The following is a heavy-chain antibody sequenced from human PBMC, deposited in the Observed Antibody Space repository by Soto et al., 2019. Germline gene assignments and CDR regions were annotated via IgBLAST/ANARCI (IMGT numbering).Heavy chain of an antibody. V-gene: IGHV4-34*01. D-gene: IGHD3-3*01. CDR3: ARGTYYDFWSGYYRAGYYYGMDV. CDR1: GGSFSCYY. Sequence: SETLSLTCAVYGGSFSCYYLSWIRQPPGKGLEWIGEINHSGSTNYNPSLKSRVTISVDTSKNQFSLKLSSVTAADTAVYYCARGTYYDFWSGYYRAGYYYGMDVWGQGTKVTVSS. J-gene: IGHJ6*02. CDR2: INHSGST.